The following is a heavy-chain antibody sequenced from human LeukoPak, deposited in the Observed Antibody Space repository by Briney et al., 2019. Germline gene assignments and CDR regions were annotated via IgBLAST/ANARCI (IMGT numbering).Heavy chain of an antibody. CDR2: IIPIFGTA. J-gene: IGHJ3*02. D-gene: IGHD3-22*01. Sequence: ASVKVSCKASGGTFSSYAISWVRQAPGQGLEWMGGIIPIFGTANYAQKFQGRVTITADESTSTAYMELSSLRSEDTAVYYCAREIFNERYYYDSSGFDDAFDIWGQGTMVTVSS. CDR3: AREIFNERYYYDSSGFDDAFDI. V-gene: IGHV1-69*13. CDR1: GGTFSSYA.